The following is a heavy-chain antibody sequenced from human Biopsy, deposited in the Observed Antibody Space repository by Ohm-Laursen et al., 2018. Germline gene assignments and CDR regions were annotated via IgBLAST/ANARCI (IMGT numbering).Heavy chain of an antibody. D-gene: IGHD3-22*01. V-gene: IGHV3-30*18. J-gene: IGHJ4*02. CDR2: IFYDGSNT. CDR3: AKSRESSGYYLVD. Sequence: SLRLSCTASGFTFNNYGMQWVRQAPGKGLEWVAFIFYDGSNTYYADSVKGRFTISRDNSRDTLYLQMISLGAEDTAVYYCAKSRESSGYYLVDWGQGTLVTVSS. CDR1: GFTFNNYG.